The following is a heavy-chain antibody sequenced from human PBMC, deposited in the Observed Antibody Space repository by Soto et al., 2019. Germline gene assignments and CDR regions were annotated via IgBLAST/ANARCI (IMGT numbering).Heavy chain of an antibody. J-gene: IGHJ4*02. V-gene: IGHV4-39*01. CDR3: ARNEAAHSYDFWSGYYNHWDY. Sequence: SETLSLTCTVSGGSISSSNYYWGWIRQPPGKGLEWIGSIYYSGSTYYNPSLKSRVTISVDTSKNQFSLKLSSVTAADTAVYYCARNEAAHSYDFWSGYYNHWDYWGQGTLVTVSS. CDR1: GGSISSSNYY. D-gene: IGHD3-3*01. CDR2: IYYSGST.